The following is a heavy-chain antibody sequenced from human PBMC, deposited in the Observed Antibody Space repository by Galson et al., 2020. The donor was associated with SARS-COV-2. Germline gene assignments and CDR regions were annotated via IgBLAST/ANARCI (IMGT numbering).Heavy chain of an antibody. CDR3: ARAYAAAGRIWYYYYGMDV. CDR1: GYTFTSYG. V-gene: IGHV1-18*01. J-gene: IGHJ6*02. Sequence: KLSCKASGYTFTSYGISWVRQAPGQGLEWMGWISAYNGHTNYAQKLQGRVTMTTDTSTSTAYMELRSLRSDDTAVYYCARAYAAAGRIWYYYYGMDVWGQGTTVTVSS. D-gene: IGHD6-13*01. CDR2: ISAYNGHT.